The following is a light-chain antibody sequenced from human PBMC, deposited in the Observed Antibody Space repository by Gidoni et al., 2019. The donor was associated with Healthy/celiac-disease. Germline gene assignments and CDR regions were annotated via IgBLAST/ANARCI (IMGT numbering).Light chain of an antibody. V-gene: IGKV4-1*01. J-gene: IGKJ1*01. Sequence: DTVITPSPDSMAVSLGARATINCKSSKSVLYRSNNKHYLAWYQQKPGQPPKLLIYWASTRESGVPDRSSGSGSGTKFTLTSSSLQAEDVAVYYWQQDYYSPGTFGQGTKVEIK. CDR3: QQDYYSPGT. CDR1: KSVLYRSNNKHY. CDR2: WAS.